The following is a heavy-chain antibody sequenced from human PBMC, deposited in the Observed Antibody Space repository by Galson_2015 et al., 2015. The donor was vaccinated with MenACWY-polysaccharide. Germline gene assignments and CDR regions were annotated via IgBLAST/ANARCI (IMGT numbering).Heavy chain of an antibody. CDR1: GYTFTSYD. Sequence: SVKVSCKASGYTFTSYDINWVRQATGQGLEWMGWMNPNSGNTGYAQKFQGRVTMTRDTSISTAYMELSRLRSDDTAVYYCARDSHSGYDTSYYYYMDVWGKGTTVTVSS. CDR3: ARDSHSGYDTSYYYYMDV. V-gene: IGHV1-8*01. J-gene: IGHJ6*03. CDR2: MNPNSGNT. D-gene: IGHD5-12*01.